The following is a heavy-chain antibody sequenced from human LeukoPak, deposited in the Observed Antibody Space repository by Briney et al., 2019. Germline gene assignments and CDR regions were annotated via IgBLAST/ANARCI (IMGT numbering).Heavy chain of an antibody. CDR1: GYRFANYW. V-gene: IGHV5-51*01. D-gene: IGHD5-24*01. Sequence: GESLKISCKGSGYRFANYWIGWVRQMTEKGLESMGIIYPGDSDTRYSPSFQGQITMSADKSISTAYLQWSSLKASDTAMYYCARVSDGYNDYWGQGTLVTVSS. CDR2: IYPGDSDT. CDR3: ARVSDGYNDY. J-gene: IGHJ4*02.